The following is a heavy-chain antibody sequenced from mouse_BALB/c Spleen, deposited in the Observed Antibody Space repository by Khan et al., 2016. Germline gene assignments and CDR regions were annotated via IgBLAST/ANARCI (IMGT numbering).Heavy chain of an antibody. J-gene: IGHJ4*01. CDR3: ARQDGNPRYGMDY. Sequence: QVQLQQSGAGLVKPGASVKLSCKASGYTFNEYIIHWVKQRSGLGLEWIGWFYPLSGGIKYDEKFKDKATLTADKSSSTVYLELSRLTSEDSAVYFCARQDGNPRYGMDYWGQGTSVTVSS. D-gene: IGHD2-1*01. CDR2: FYPLSGGI. V-gene: IGHV1-62-2*01. CDR1: GYTFNEYI.